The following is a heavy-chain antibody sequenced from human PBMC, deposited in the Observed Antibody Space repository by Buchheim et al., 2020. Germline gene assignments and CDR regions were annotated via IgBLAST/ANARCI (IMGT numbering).Heavy chain of an antibody. CDR1: GGSISSGGYY. CDR2: IYYSGST. CDR3: AREDRGYCSGGSCYSHWFDP. Sequence: QVQLQESGPGLVKPSQTLSLTCTVSGGSISSGGYYWSWIRQHPGKGLEWIGYIYYSGSTYYNPSLKSRVTISVDTSKNPFSLKLSSVTAADTAVYYCAREDRGYCSGGSCYSHWFDPWGQGTL. V-gene: IGHV4-31*03. D-gene: IGHD2-15*01. J-gene: IGHJ5*02.